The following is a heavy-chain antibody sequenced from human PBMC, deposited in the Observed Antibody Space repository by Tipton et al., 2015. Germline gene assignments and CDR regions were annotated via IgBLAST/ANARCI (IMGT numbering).Heavy chain of an antibody. D-gene: IGHD6-6*01. CDR3: ARRSAIAARQDFDY. Sequence: SLRLSCAASGFTFEDFAMHWVRKTPGKGLEWVSSIGTSGSYIYYADSVKGRFTISRDNAKNSLYLQMNSLRDEDTAVYYCARRSAIAARQDFDYWGQGTLVTVSS. J-gene: IGHJ4*02. CDR2: IGTSGSYI. V-gene: IGHV3-21*01. CDR1: GFTFEDFA.